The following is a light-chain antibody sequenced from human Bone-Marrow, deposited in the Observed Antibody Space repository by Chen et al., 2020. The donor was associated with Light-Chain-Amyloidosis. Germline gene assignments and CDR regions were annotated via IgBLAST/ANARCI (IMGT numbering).Light chain of an antibody. CDR1: DLPTKY. CDR2: RDT. J-gene: IGLJ2*01. CDR3: ESADSSGTYEGI. Sequence: SYELTQPPSVSVSPGQTARITCSGDDLPTKYAYWYQQKPGQAPVLVIHRDTERPSASCERVSGASRGTRTTMNSSGVRPEDVDAEHCESADSSGTYEGIFGGGTKLTV. V-gene: IGLV3-25*03.